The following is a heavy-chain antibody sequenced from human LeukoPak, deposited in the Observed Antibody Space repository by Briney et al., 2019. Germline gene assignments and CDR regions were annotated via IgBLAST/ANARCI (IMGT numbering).Heavy chain of an antibody. CDR1: GYTFTGYY. CDR2: INPNSGGT. J-gene: IGHJ4*02. V-gene: IGHV1-2*02. CDR3: ARPLLWWPQVGYFDY. Sequence: ASVKVSCKVSGYTFTGYYMHWVRQAPGQGLEWMGWINPNSGGTNYAQKFQGRVTMTRDTSISTAYMELSRLRSDDTAVYYCARPLLWWPQVGYFDYWGQGTLVTVPS. D-gene: IGHD4/OR15-4a*01.